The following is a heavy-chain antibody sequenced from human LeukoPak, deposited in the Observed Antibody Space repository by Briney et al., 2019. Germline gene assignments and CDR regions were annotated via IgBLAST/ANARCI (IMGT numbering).Heavy chain of an antibody. CDR1: GFTFSSYG. V-gene: IGHV3-30*02. CDR3: AKAPVGASRYFDY. CDR2: IRYDGSNK. J-gene: IGHJ4*02. Sequence: GGSLRLSCAAPGFTFSSYGMHWVRQAPGKGLEWVAFIRYDGSNKYYADSVKGRFTISRDNSKNTLYLQMNSLRAEDTAVYYCAKAPVGASRYFDYWGQGTLVTVSS. D-gene: IGHD1-26*01.